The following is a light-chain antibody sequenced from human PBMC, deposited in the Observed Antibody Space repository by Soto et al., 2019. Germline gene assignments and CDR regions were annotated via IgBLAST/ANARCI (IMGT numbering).Light chain of an antibody. CDR2: DDR. Sequence: SYELTQPPSVSVAPGQTARITCGGTNIGRKSVHWYQQKPGQAPVVVVYDDRDRPSGIPERFSGSNSGNTAALTISRVEAGDEADYYCQLWDDRLNGPVFGGGTKLTVL. J-gene: IGLJ3*02. V-gene: IGLV3-21*02. CDR1: NIGRKS. CDR3: QLWDDRLNGPV.